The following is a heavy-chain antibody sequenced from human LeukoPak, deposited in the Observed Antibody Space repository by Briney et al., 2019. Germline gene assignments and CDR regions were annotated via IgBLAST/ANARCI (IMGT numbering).Heavy chain of an antibody. CDR2: IESAGDT. D-gene: IGHD3-10*01. CDR1: GFIISTYD. CDR3: TKDVRSLESNTWYLFFDH. Sequence: GGSLRLSCAASGFIISTYDMHWVRQTTGKGLEWVSVIESAGDTYYPGSVKGRLTISRENAKNSLYLQMNSLGAEDTAVYYCTKDVRSLESNTWYLFFDHWGQGTLVTVSS. V-gene: IGHV3-13*01. J-gene: IGHJ4*02.